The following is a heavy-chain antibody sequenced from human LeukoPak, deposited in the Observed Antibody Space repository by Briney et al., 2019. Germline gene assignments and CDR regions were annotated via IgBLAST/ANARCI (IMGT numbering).Heavy chain of an antibody. CDR1: GGSISSSSYY. Sequence: SETLSLTCTVSGGSISSSSYYWGWIRQPPGKGLEWSGTIYYSGSTYYNLSLKSRDTISVDTSKNQFSLKLSSVTAADTAVYYCARHAEVTTQPLLDYWGQGTLVTVSS. CDR2: IYYSGST. CDR3: ARHAEVTTQPLLDY. J-gene: IGHJ4*02. D-gene: IGHD5-18*01. V-gene: IGHV4-39*01.